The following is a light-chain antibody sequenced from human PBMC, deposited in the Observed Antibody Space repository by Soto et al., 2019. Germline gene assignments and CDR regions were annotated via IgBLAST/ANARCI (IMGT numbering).Light chain of an antibody. Sequence: DIQMTQSPSTLYASVGDRVTITCRTSQSIGASLAWFQQKPGKAPNLLIYKASSLESGVPSRFSGSGSGTEFTLTISTLQPDDFANYYCQQYNSSPLTFGGGTKVEIK. V-gene: IGKV1-5*03. CDR1: QSIGAS. CDR3: QQYNSSPLT. CDR2: KAS. J-gene: IGKJ4*01.